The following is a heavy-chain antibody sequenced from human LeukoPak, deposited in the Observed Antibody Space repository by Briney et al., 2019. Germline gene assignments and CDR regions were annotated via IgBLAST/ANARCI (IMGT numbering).Heavy chain of an antibody. CDR2: MSAYNGNA. D-gene: IGHD1-26*01. J-gene: IGHJ4*02. Sequence: ASVKVSCTASGYTFTSYYINWGRLAPGQGLEWVGWMSAYNGNAKYAQKLQGRVTMTTDTSTSTAYMGLRSLRSDDTAVYYCARGLGGSGSYSLTFDSWGQGTLVTVSS. V-gene: IGHV1-18*01. CDR1: GYTFTSYY. CDR3: ARGLGGSGSYSLTFDS.